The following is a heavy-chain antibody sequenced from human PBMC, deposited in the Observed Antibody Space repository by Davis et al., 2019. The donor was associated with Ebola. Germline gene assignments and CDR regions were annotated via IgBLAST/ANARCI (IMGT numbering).Heavy chain of an antibody. D-gene: IGHD3-10*01. CDR1: GGSFSGYY. V-gene: IGHV4-34*01. CDR2: IFYSGST. Sequence: MPSETLSLTCAVYGGSFSGYYWGWIRQPPGKGLEWIGTIFYSGSTYYNPSLKSRVTISVDTSKNQFSLKLSSVTAADTAVYYCARGPPWYYGSGSQTNWFDPWGQGTLVTVSS. CDR3: ARGPPWYYGSGSQTNWFDP. J-gene: IGHJ5*02.